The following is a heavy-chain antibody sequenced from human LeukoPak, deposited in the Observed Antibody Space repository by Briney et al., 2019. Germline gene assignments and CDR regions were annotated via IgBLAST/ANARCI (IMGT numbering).Heavy chain of an antibody. Sequence: SETLSLTCTVSGYSISSGYYWGWIRQPPGKGLEWIGSIYHSGSTYYNPSLKSRVTISVDTSKNQFSLKLSSVTAADTAVYYCARSHGEPFDYWGQGTLVTVSS. J-gene: IGHJ4*02. CDR3: ARSHGEPFDY. CDR2: IYHSGST. D-gene: IGHD4-17*01. CDR1: GYSISSGYY. V-gene: IGHV4-38-2*02.